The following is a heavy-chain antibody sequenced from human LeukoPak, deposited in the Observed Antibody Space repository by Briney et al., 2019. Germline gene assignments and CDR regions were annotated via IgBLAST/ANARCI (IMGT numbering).Heavy chain of an antibody. CDR1: SGSISSSSYY. Sequence: SETLSLTCTVSSGSISSSSYYWGWVRQPPGKGLEWIGTIYYSGNTYYNPSLKSRVTMSVDTSKNQFSLKLSSVTAADTAVYYCARPAVAGWATHFDYWGQGTLVTVSS. CDR2: IYYSGNT. J-gene: IGHJ4*02. CDR3: ARPAVAGWATHFDY. V-gene: IGHV4-39*01. D-gene: IGHD6-19*01.